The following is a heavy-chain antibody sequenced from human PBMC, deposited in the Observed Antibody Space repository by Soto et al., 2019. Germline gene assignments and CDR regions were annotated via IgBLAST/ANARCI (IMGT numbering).Heavy chain of an antibody. J-gene: IGHJ4*02. CDR2: IYYSGST. Sequence: SETLSLTCTVSGGSISSGGYSWSWIRQHQGKGLEWIGYIYYSGSTYYNPSLKSRVTISVDTSKNQFSLKLSSVTAADTAVYYCARSEVATILDYWGQGTLVTVSS. D-gene: IGHD5-12*01. V-gene: IGHV4-31*03. CDR3: ARSEVATILDY. CDR1: GGSISSGGYS.